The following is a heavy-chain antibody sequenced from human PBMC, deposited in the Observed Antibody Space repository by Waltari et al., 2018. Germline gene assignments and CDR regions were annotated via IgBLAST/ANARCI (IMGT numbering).Heavy chain of an antibody. CDR1: DGPINSFT. CDR3: GSSGNLGLIDF. V-gene: IGHV4-59*01. CDR2: LHYTGDT. J-gene: IGHJ4*02. D-gene: IGHD1-26*01. Sequence: QVQPLESGPGLVKPSETLSLTCFVGDGPINSFTWAWMRQPPGEGLEWIGSLHYTGDTMYNASLKSRVTISLDRSKRHLSLKLQSVTAADTALYYCGSSGNLGLIDFWGQGTLVAVSS.